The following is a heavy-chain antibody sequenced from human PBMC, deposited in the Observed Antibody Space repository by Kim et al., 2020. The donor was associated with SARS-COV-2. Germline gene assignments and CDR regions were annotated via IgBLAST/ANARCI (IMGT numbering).Heavy chain of an antibody. V-gene: IGHV3-33*01. J-gene: IGHJ5*02. CDR2: IWYGSNE. CDR1: GFTVSGYG. CDR3: ASERTLNWFDP. Sequence: GGSLRLSCAASGFTVSGYGIHWVRQAPGKGLEWVAVIWYGSNEYYADSVKGRFTMSSDNSKNTLYLQMNSLRAEDTAVYYCASERTLNWFDPWGQGTLVTVSS.